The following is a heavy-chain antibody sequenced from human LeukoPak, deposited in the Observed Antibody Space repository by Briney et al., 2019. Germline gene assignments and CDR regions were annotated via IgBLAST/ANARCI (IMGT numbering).Heavy chain of an antibody. CDR3: AKGGGPLTYYYYYYMDV. CDR2: IIPIFGTA. D-gene: IGHD3-16*01. Sequence: ASVKVSCKASGYTFTSYGISWVRQAPGQGLEWMGGIIPIFGTANYAQKFQGRVTITTDESTSTAYMELSSLRSEDTAVYYCAKGGGPLTYYYYYYMDVWGKGTTVTVSS. J-gene: IGHJ6*03. CDR1: GYTFTSYG. V-gene: IGHV1-69*05.